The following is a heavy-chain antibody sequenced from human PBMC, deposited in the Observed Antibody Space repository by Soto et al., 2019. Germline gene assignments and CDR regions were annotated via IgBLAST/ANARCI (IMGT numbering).Heavy chain of an antibody. D-gene: IGHD1-26*01. V-gene: IGHV3-11*01. J-gene: IGHJ6*02. CDR3: ARARRGVGVLYGMDV. CDR1: GFTFIDYY. Sequence: PGGSLRLSCAASGFTFIDYYMGWIRQAPGKGLEWVSYISSSGSTIYYADSVKGRFTISRDNAKNSLYLQMNSLRAEDTAVYYCARARRGVGVLYGMDVWGQGTTVTVSS. CDR2: ISSSGSTI.